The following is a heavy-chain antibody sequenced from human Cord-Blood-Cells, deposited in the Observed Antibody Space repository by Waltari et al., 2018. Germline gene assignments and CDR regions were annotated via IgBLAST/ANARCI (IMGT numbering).Heavy chain of an antibody. D-gene: IGHD3-22*01. Sequence: QVQLQQWGAGLLKPSETLSLTCAVYGGSFSGYYWRWTRQPPGKGLEWIGEINHSGSTNYNPSLKSRVTISVDTSKNQFSLKLSSVTAADTAVYYCARVRVVGSGYYYYYYGMDVWGQGTTVTVSS. J-gene: IGHJ6*02. CDR2: INHSGST. CDR3: ARVRVVGSGYYYYYYGMDV. CDR1: GGSFSGYY. V-gene: IGHV4-34*01.